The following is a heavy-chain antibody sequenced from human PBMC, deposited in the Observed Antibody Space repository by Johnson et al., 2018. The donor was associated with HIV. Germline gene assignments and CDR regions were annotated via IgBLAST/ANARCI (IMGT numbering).Heavy chain of an antibody. CDR2: IKPAGSEK. D-gene: IGHD2-21*01. Sequence: AQLVESGGGLVQPGGSLRLSCAASGFSFSDYYMSWIRQAPGKGLEWVANIKPAGSEKYYLDPVTGRFTISRDNARKSLYLQLKNLSAEDSAVYYCVRDDGSDYEAFDIWGQGTMVTVSS. CDR3: VRDDGSDYEAFDI. CDR1: GFSFSDYY. V-gene: IGHV3-7*03. J-gene: IGHJ3*02.